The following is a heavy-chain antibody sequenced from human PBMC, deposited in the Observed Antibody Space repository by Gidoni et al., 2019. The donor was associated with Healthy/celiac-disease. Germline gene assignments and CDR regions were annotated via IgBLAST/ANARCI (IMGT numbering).Heavy chain of an antibody. CDR1: GFTFSDYY. V-gene: IGHV3-11*01. D-gene: IGHD3-9*01. CDR3: ARDLSGYDILTGYYYYYYGMDV. J-gene: IGHJ6*02. CDR2: ISSSGSTI. Sequence: QVQLVESGGGLVKPGGSLRLSCAASGFTFSDYYMSWIRQAPGKGLEWVSYISSSGSTIYYADSVKGRFTISRDNAKNSLYLQMNSLRAEDTAVYYCARDLSGYDILTGYYYYYYGMDVWGQGTTVTVSS.